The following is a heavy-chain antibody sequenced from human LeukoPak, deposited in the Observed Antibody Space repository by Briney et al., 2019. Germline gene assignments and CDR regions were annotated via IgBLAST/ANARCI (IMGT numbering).Heavy chain of an antibody. CDR2: INSDGSST. V-gene: IGHV3-74*01. D-gene: IGHD1-26*01. CDR3: AKGRMGATPYYFDY. CDR1: GFTFSSYA. Sequence: GGSLRLSCAASGFTFSSYAMSWVRQAPGKGLVWVSRINSDGSSTSYADSVKGRFTISRDNAKNTLYLQMNSLRAEDTAVYYCAKGRMGATPYYFDYWGQGTLVTVSS. J-gene: IGHJ4*02.